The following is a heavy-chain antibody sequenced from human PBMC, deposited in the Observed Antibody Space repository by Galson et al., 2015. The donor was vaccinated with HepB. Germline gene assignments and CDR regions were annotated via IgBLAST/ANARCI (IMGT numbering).Heavy chain of an antibody. V-gene: IGHV3-9*01. Sequence: SLRLSCAASGLPFKNYAMSWVRQAPGKGLEWVSGISWNSGSIGYADSVKGRFTISRDNAKNSLYLQMNSLRAEDTALYYCAKVGDSSGWYVGYFDYWGQGTLVTVSS. CDR2: ISWNSGSI. CDR1: GLPFKNYA. CDR3: AKVGDSSGWYVGYFDY. D-gene: IGHD6-19*01. J-gene: IGHJ4*02.